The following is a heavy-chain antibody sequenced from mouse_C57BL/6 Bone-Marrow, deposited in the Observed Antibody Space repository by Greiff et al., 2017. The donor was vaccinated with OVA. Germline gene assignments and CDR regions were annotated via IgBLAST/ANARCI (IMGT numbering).Heavy chain of an antibody. CDR3: ARHEGAGYGSSYAYAMDY. Sequence: QVQLQQSGAELVKPGASVKLSCKASGYTFTEYPIHWVKQRSGQGLEWIGWFYPGSGSIKYNEKFKDKATLTADKSSSTVYMELSRLTSEDSAVYFCARHEGAGYGSSYAYAMDYWGQGTSVTVSS. J-gene: IGHJ4*01. CDR2: FYPGSGSI. V-gene: IGHV1-62-2*01. CDR1: GYTFTEYP. D-gene: IGHD1-1*01.